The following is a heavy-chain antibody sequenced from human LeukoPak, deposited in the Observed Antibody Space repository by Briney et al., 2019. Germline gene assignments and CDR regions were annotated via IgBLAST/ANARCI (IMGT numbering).Heavy chain of an antibody. CDR3: ARSPRGTYFDY. V-gene: IGHV4-34*01. CDR2: NNHSGNT. Sequence: SAETLSLPCAVWGGSFSCYYERWPRQPTGRGGVWIGKNNHSGNTNYHPSLKTRVTISVATSKNQFSLKLSSVAAADTAVYYCARSPRGTYFDYWGQGTLVTVSS. D-gene: IGHD1/OR15-1a*01. CDR1: GGSFSCYY. J-gene: IGHJ4*02.